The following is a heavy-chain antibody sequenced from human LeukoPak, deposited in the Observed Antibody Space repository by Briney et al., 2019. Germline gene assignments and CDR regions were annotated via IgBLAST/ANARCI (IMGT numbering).Heavy chain of an antibody. CDR3: ARARVDYYDSSGYYYDAFDI. D-gene: IGHD3-22*01. CDR1: GDSVSSNSAA. J-gene: IGHJ3*02. V-gene: IGHV6-1*01. CDR2: TYYRSKWYN. Sequence: SQTLSLSCAISGDSVSSNSAAWNWIRQSPSRGLEWLGRTYYRSKWYNDYAVSVKSRITINPDTSKNQFSLQLNSVTPEDTAVYYCARARVDYYDSSGYYYDAFDIWGQGAMVTVSS.